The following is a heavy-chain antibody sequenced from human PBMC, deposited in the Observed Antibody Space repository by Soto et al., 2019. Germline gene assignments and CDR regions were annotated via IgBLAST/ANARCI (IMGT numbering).Heavy chain of an antibody. CDR1: GYTFTSYY. J-gene: IGHJ4*02. CDR3: ARVCTRNALYGYVDNQWCNS. CDR2: INPSGGST. D-gene: IGHD5-18*01. Sequence: QVQLVQSGAEVKKPGASVKVSCKASGYTFTSYYMHWVRQAPGQGLEWMGIINPSGGSTSYAQKFQDSSAMSSDSIRRTVYRDLGIKIFEDRAVYSCARVCTRNALYGYVDNQWCNSRGQGTLVTVPA. V-gene: IGHV1-46*03.